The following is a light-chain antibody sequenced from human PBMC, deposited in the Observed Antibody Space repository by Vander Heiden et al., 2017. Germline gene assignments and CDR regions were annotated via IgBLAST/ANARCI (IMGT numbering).Light chain of an antibody. Sequence: DIQMTQSPSSLSASVGDRVTITCRASQSISTYLNWYQQKPGKAPNVLIYAASSLESGVPSRFSGSGSGTDFTLTISRLQPEDFATYYCQQTDSTPLTFGGGTKAEIK. V-gene: IGKV1-39*01. CDR3: QQTDSTPLT. J-gene: IGKJ4*01. CDR1: QSISTY. CDR2: AAS.